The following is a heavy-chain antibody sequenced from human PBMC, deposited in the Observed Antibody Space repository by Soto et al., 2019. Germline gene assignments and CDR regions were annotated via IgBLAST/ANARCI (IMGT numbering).Heavy chain of an antibody. D-gene: IGHD3-9*01. J-gene: IGHJ5*02. CDR3: ARGILSGYYVEWFDP. CDR1: GYTFTSYG. V-gene: IGHV1-18*01. CDR2: ISAYNGDT. Sequence: ASVKVSCKASGYTFTSYGITWVRQAPGQGLEWMGWISAYNGDTNYAQKLQGRVSMTTDTSTSTAYMELRSLRLDDTAVYYCARGILSGYYVEWFDPWGQGTLVTVSS.